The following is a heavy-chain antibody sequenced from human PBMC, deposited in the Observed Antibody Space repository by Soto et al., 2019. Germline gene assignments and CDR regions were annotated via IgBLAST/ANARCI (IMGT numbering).Heavy chain of an antibody. V-gene: IGHV4-39*02. Sequence: QLQLQQSGPGLVKPSETLSLTCTVSGVSISNPYYYWGWIRQTPGKGLEWIGSIHYSGSTFYNPSISSRVTLSLDTSRNHFSLSLTSVSVANTAVYYCARRQSTDTVQAPAAIYADDGFDCWGQGKMVNVSS. CDR2: IHYSGST. D-gene: IGHD2-2*01. CDR3: ARRQSTDTVQAPAAIYADDGFDC. CDR1: GVSISNPYYY. J-gene: IGHJ3*01.